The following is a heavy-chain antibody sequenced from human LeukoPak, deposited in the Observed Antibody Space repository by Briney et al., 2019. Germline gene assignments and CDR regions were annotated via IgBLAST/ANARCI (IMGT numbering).Heavy chain of an antibody. Sequence: GASVKVSCKASGYTFTSYGISWVRQAPGQGLEWMGWISAYNGNTNYAQKFQGRVTMTRDTSISTAYMELSRLRSDDTAVYYCARSRRCSSTSCYRWFDPWGQGTLVTVSS. V-gene: IGHV1-18*01. D-gene: IGHD2-2*01. CDR3: ARSRRCSSTSCYRWFDP. CDR2: ISAYNGNT. J-gene: IGHJ5*02. CDR1: GYTFTSYG.